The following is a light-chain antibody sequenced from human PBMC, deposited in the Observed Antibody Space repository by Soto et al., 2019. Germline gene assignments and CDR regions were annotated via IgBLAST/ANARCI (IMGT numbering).Light chain of an antibody. Sequence: EIALTQSPATLSSFPGDRATLYCRASQYINTRLAWYQHSPGQAPRLLIHQTSIRAAGIPARFSASGTGTDFTHTISDVHPGDFAVDYCHQRQSWPRRFGQGTKGDSK. CDR1: QYINTR. V-gene: IGKV3-11*01. CDR3: HQRQSWPRR. CDR2: QTS. J-gene: IGKJ1*01.